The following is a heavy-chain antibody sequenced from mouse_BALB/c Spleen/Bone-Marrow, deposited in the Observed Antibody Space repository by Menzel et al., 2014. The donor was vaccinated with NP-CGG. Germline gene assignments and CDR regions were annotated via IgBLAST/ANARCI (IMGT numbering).Heavy chain of an antibody. V-gene: IGHV2-9*02. Sequence: ESGPGLVAPSQNLSITCTVSGFSLTSYGVHWVRQPPGKGLEWLGVIWAGGSTNYNSALMSRLSISKDNSKSQVFLKMNSLQTDDTAMYYCASMITTAWFAYWGQGTLVTVSA. CDR3: ASMITTAWFAY. D-gene: IGHD2-4*01. J-gene: IGHJ3*01. CDR2: IWAGGST. CDR1: GFSLTSYG.